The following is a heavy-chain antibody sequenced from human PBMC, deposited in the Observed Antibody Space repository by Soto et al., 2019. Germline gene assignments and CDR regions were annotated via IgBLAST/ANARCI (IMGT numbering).Heavy chain of an antibody. Sequence: GGSLRLSCEGSGFTFEDYTMHWVRQIPGKGLEWVSSISGSSSSIYYVDSLKGRFTISRDNAKNSLHLQMNSLRDDDTAIYYCAKRRLNTITSLSDFWGQGVQVTVSS. V-gene: IGHV3-21*04. J-gene: IGHJ1*01. D-gene: IGHD2-2*01. CDR2: ISGSSSSI. CDR1: GFTFEDYT. CDR3: AKRRLNTITSLSDF.